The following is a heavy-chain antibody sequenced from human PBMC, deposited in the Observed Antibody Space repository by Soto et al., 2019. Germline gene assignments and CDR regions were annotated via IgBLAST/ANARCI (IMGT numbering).Heavy chain of an antibody. Sequence: QVQLVESGGGVVQPGRSLRLSCAASGFTFSSYGMHWVRQAPGKGREWVAVISYDGSNKYYADSVKGRFTISRDNSKNTLYLQMNSLRAEDTAVYYCAKGGATGYWGQGTLVTVSS. V-gene: IGHV3-30*18. CDR1: GFTFSSYG. CDR2: ISYDGSNK. CDR3: AKGGATGY. D-gene: IGHD1-1*01. J-gene: IGHJ4*02.